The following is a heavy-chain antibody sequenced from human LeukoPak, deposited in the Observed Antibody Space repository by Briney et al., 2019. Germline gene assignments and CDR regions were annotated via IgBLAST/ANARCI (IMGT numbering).Heavy chain of an antibody. D-gene: IGHD4-23*01. V-gene: IGHV3-66*01. CDR3: ARDLGGSGDY. CDR1: GFTFSDYD. CDR2: IYSGGST. Sequence: GGSLRLSCGASGFTFSDYDMSWVRQAPGKGLEWVSVIYSGGSTYYADSVKGRFTISRDNSKNTLYLQMNCLRAEDTAVYYCARDLGGSGDYWGQGTLVTVSS. J-gene: IGHJ4*02.